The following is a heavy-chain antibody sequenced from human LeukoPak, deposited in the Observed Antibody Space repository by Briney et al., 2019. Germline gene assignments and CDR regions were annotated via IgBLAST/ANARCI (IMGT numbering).Heavy chain of an antibody. Sequence: PSQTLSLTCTVSGGSISSGGYYWSWIRQHPGKGLEWIGYIYYSGSTYYNPSLKSRVTISVDTSKNQFSLKLSSVTAADTAVHYCARLRRDGAFDIWGQGTMVTVSS. J-gene: IGHJ3*02. CDR1: GGSISSGGYY. CDR2: IYYSGST. CDR3: ARLRRDGAFDI. D-gene: IGHD5-24*01. V-gene: IGHV4-31*03.